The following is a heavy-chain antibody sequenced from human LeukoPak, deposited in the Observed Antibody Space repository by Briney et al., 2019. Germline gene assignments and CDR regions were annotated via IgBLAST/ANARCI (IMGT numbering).Heavy chain of an antibody. D-gene: IGHD3-22*01. CDR1: GYTFTNYA. CDR3: AREEYYDSSAPTNFDY. CDR2: TNTNTGNP. V-gene: IGHV7-4-1*02. J-gene: IGHJ4*02. Sequence: ASVKVPCKASGYTFTNYAMNWVRQAPGQGLEWMGWTNTNTGNPTYAQGFTGQFVFSLDTSVTTAYLQISSLKAEDTAVYYCAREEYYDSSAPTNFDYWGQGTLVTVSS.